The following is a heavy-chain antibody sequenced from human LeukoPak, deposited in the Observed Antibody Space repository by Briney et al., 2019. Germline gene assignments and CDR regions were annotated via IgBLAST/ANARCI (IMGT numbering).Heavy chain of an antibody. CDR3: ATTTQWLVPYNFDY. CDR2: MNPNSGNT. V-gene: IGHV1-8*01. CDR1: GYTFTSYD. J-gene: IGHJ4*02. Sequence: ASVKVSCKASGYTFTSYDINWVRQATGQGLEWMGWMNPNSGNTGYAQKFQGRVTMTRNTSISTAYMELSSLRSEDTAMYYCATTTQWLVPYNFDYWGQGTLVTVSS. D-gene: IGHD6-19*01.